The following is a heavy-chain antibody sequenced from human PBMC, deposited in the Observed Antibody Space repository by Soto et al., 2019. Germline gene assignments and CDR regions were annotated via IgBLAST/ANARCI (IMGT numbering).Heavy chain of an antibody. J-gene: IGHJ5*02. CDR3: AKSGGSCPRSPCLFDP. D-gene: IGHD2-15*01. Sequence: QVQLVQSGAEVKKPGASVKVSCKASGYTFTGYYMHWVRQATGQGLEWMGWINPNSGGTNYAQKFQGWVTMNRETAISTGYMELGQLRSDEKGVYYCAKSGGSCPRSPCLFDPWGQGTLVTVSS. V-gene: IGHV1-2*04. CDR2: INPNSGGT. CDR1: GYTFTGYY.